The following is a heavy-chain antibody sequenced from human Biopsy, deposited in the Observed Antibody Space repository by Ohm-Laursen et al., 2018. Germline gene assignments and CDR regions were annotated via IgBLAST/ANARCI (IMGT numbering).Heavy chain of an antibody. Sequence: SVKVSCKASGYTFAGYYLHWVRQAPGHGLEWMGWINPNSGNANYAQSFQGRLTVTRDTSISTTYMELTSPTFDDTAIYYCARVPAYPSIDGYYGLDLWGQGTTVIVSS. CDR2: INPNSGNA. D-gene: IGHD3-9*01. V-gene: IGHV1-2*02. CDR3: ARVPAYPSIDGYYGLDL. CDR1: GYTFAGYY. J-gene: IGHJ6*02.